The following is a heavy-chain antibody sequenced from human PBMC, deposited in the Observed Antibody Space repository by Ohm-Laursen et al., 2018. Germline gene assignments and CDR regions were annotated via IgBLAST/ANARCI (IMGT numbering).Heavy chain of an antibody. D-gene: IGHD3-22*01. V-gene: IGHV3-21*01. CDR3: ARGGNVVVVPGFDY. CDR2: ISSSSSYI. J-gene: IGHJ4*02. CDR1: GFTFSSYS. Sequence: SPRLSCAASGFTFSSYSMNWVRQAPGKGLEWVSSISSSSSYIYYADSVKGRFTISRDNAKNSLYLQMNSLRAEDTAVYYCARGGNVVVVPGFDYWGQGTLVTVSS.